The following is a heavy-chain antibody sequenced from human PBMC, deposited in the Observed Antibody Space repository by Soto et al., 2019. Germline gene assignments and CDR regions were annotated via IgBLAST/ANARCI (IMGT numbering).Heavy chain of an antibody. Sequence: SETLTLTCSASGGSITSSSHFWGWVRQPPGKGLEWIGTIYFTGNTYYTPSLKSRLTMSIDTSKNEFSLKLSSVTAADTAVYYCARVGPYCGGDCYSPPPWGQGTLVTVSS. CDR3: ARVGPYCGGDCYSPPP. CDR2: IYFTGNT. J-gene: IGHJ5*02. CDR1: GGSITSSSHF. V-gene: IGHV4-39*01. D-gene: IGHD2-21*02.